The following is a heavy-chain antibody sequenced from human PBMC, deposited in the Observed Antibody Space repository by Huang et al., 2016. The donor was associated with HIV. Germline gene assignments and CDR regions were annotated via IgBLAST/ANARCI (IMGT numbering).Heavy chain of an antibody. V-gene: IGHV3-23*01. Sequence: EVQLLESGGGLVQPGGSLRLSCAASIFTFSTSAVSWVRQAPGEGLECVAGIRGSGSSTYYADSGKGRFTISRDNSRNTLYLQMKSLRVEDTAIYYCAKGSERSLTGPKYQYYFDYWGQGTLVTVSS. CDR2: IRGSGSST. J-gene: IGHJ4*02. CDR3: AKGSERSLTGPKYQYYFDY. CDR1: IFTFSTSA. D-gene: IGHD3-3*01.